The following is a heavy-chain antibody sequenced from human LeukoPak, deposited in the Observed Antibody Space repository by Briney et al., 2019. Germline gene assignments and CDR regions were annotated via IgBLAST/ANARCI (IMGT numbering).Heavy chain of an antibody. CDR1: GGSISSSSYY. D-gene: IGHD3-22*01. V-gene: IGHV4-39*07. J-gene: IGHJ6*03. CDR2: IYYSGST. CDR3: ARGKGTYYYDSSSYSARTYYYMDV. Sequence: PETLSLTCTVSGGSISSSSYYWGWIRQPPGKGLEWIGSIYYSGSTYYNPSLKSRVTISVDTSKNQFSLKLSSVTAADTAVYYCARGKGTYYYDSSSYSARTYYYMDVWGKGTTVTVSS.